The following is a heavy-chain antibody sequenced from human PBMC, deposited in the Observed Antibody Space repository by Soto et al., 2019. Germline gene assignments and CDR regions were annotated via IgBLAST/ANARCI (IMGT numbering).Heavy chain of an antibody. Sequence: PGGSLRLSCAASGFTFSSYGMHWVRQAPGKGLEWVAVISYDGSNKYYADSVKGRFTISRDNSKNTLYLQMNSLRAEDTAVYYCAKYYYDSSGSYSLFDYWGQGTLVTVSS. J-gene: IGHJ4*02. CDR2: ISYDGSNK. CDR3: AKYYYDSSGSYSLFDY. CDR1: GFTFSSYG. V-gene: IGHV3-30*18. D-gene: IGHD3-22*01.